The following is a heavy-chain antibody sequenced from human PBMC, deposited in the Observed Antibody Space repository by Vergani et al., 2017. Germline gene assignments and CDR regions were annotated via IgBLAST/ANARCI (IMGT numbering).Heavy chain of an antibody. D-gene: IGHD3-22*01. CDR2: IYHSGST. J-gene: IGHJ4*02. CDR1: GGSISSSNW. CDR3: ARCGALSSFYYDSSGYYSLDY. Sequence: QVQLQESGPGLVKPSGTLSLTCAVSGGSISSSNWWSWVRQPPGKGLEWIGEIYHSGSTNYNPSLKSRVTISVDKSKNQFSLKLSSVTAADTAVYYCARCGALSSFYYDSSGYYSLDYWGQGTLVTVSS. V-gene: IGHV4-4*02.